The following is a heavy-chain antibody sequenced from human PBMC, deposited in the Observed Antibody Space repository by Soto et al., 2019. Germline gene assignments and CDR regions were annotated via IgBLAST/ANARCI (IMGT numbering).Heavy chain of an antibody. D-gene: IGHD3-22*01. J-gene: IGHJ4*02. CDR2: ISAYNGNT. Sequence: QVQLVQPGAEVKKPGASVKVSCKASGYTFTSYGLSWVRQAPGQGLEWMGWISAYNGNTNYAQKLQGRVTMTTDTSTNTDYMEHRSLRSDDTAVYYCERSGSSGYYLDYWGQGTLVTVSS. CDR3: ERSGSSGYYLDY. CDR1: GYTFTSYG. V-gene: IGHV1-18*01.